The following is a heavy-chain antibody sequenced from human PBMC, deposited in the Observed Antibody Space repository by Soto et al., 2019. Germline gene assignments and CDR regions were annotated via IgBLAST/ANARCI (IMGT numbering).Heavy chain of an antibody. V-gene: IGHV1-69*12. CDR3: ASVETQRYDYGMDV. CDR1: GGTFSSYA. J-gene: IGHJ6*02. CDR2: IIPIFRTA. D-gene: IGHD2-15*01. Sequence: QVQLVQSGAEVKKPGSSVKVSCKASGGTFSSYAISWVRQAPGQGLEWMGGIIPIFRTADYAQKFQGRVTIXAXEXXSTAYMELSSLRSEDTAVYYCASVETQRYDYGMDVWGQGTTVTVSS.